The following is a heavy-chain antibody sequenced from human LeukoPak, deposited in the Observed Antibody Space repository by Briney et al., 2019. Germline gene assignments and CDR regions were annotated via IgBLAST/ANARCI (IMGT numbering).Heavy chain of an antibody. D-gene: IGHD4-23*01. J-gene: IGHJ4*02. V-gene: IGHV1-46*01. CDR3: ARGERMTTVVVPSDY. CDR1: GYTFTSYY. Sequence: LVASVKVSCKASGYTFTSYYMHWVRQAPGQGLEWMGIINPSGGSTSYAQKFQGRVTMTRNTSISTAYMELSSLRSEDTAVYYCARGERMTTVVVPSDYWGQGTLVTVSS. CDR2: INPSGGST.